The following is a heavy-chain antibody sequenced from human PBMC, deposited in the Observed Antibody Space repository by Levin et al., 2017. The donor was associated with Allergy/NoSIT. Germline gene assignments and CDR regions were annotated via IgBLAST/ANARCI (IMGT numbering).Heavy chain of an antibody. Sequence: GGSLRLSCAASGFTLSGYDLHWVRQATGKGLEWVSSIGATGDTYYLGSVKGRFTIARENAKNSLYLQMNSLTAGDTAVYYCARGGTVTDFDYWGQGTLVTVSS. CDR1: GFTLSGYD. J-gene: IGHJ4*02. V-gene: IGHV3-13*01. D-gene: IGHD4-17*01. CDR3: ARGGTVTDFDY. CDR2: IGATGDT.